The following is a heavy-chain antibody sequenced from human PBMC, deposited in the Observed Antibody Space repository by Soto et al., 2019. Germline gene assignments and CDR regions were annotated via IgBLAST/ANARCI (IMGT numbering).Heavy chain of an antibody. CDR1: GFTFSSYA. J-gene: IGHJ4*01. CDR2: TYTGGNS. Sequence: PGGSLRLSCAASGFTFSSYAMSWVRQAPGKGLEWVSLTYTGGNSYYTDSVKGRFTVSRDNYQNTLFLHMNSLSAEDTAVYYCAREGYPYGLDYWGQGSLVTVSS. D-gene: IGHD3-10*01. CDR3: AREGYPYGLDY. V-gene: IGHV3-53*01.